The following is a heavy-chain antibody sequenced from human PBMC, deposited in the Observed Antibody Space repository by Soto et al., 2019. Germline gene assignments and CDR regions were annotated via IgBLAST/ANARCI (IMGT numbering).Heavy chain of an antibody. D-gene: IGHD3-16*02. CDR1: GGSISSGGYS. CDR2: IYHSGST. J-gene: IGHJ5*02. CDR3: ARGGGYDYVWGSYRSNLLDPFDP. Sequence: QLQLQESGSGLVKPSQTLSLTCAVSGGSISSGGYSWSWIRQPPGKGLEWIGYIYHSGSTYYNPSLKSRVTISVDRSKNQFSLKLSSVTAADTAVYYCARGGGYDYVWGSYRSNLLDPFDPWGQGTLVTVSS. V-gene: IGHV4-30-2*01.